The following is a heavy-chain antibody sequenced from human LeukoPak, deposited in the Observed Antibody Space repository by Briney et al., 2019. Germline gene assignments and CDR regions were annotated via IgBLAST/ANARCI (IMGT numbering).Heavy chain of an antibody. J-gene: IGHJ6*03. V-gene: IGHV4-34*01. D-gene: IGHD3-10*01. CDR3: ASLGENYYGSGSYPFFDYYMDV. Sequence: SETLSPTCAVYGGSFSGYYWSWIRQPPGKGLEWIGEINHSGSTNYNPSLKSRVTISVDTSKNQFSLKLSSVTAADTAVYYCASLGENYYGSGSYPFFDYYMDVWGKGTTVTVSS. CDR1: GGSFSGYY. CDR2: INHSGST.